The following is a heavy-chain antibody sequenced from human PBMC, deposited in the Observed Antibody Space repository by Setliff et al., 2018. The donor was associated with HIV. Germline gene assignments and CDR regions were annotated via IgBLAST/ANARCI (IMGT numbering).Heavy chain of an antibody. V-gene: IGHV4-59*01. CDR2: IYYSGST. CDR3: ARGVTHPPPFGAFDI. Sequence: LSLTCTVSGGSISTYYWSWIRRSPGKGLEWIGYIYYSGSTKYNPSLKSRLTISVDTSKNQFSLKLRSVTAADTAFYYCARGVTHPPPFGAFDIWGLGTLVTVSS. D-gene: IGHD5-18*01. CDR1: GGSISTYY. J-gene: IGHJ3*02.